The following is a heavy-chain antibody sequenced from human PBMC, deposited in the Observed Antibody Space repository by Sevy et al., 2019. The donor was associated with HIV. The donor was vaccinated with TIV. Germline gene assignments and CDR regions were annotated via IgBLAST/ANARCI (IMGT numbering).Heavy chain of an antibody. Sequence: GWSLRLSCVASEFIFSSHAVSWVRQAPGKGLEWVSAISGDGENTHYADSVRVRFTISRDNFKNTLYLQMNSLRAEDTALYYCARDGRGISAFDIWGPGTMVTVSS. D-gene: IGHD3-3*02. J-gene: IGHJ3*02. V-gene: IGHV3-23*01. CDR2: ISGDGENT. CDR3: ARDGRGISAFDI. CDR1: EFIFSSHA.